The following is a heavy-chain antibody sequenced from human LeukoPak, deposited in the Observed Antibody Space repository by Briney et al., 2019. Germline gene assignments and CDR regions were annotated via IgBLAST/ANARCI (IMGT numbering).Heavy chain of an antibody. Sequence: ASVKVSCKASGYTFTSYAMNWVRQAPGQGLEWMGWINTNTGNPTYAQGFTGRFVSSLGTSVSTAYLQISSLKAEDTAVYYCARGLEMAKNPDYYYYYGMDVWGQGTTVTVSS. J-gene: IGHJ6*02. CDR3: ARGLEMAKNPDYYYYYGMDV. CDR2: INTNTGNP. D-gene: IGHD5-24*01. V-gene: IGHV7-4-1*02. CDR1: GYTFTSYA.